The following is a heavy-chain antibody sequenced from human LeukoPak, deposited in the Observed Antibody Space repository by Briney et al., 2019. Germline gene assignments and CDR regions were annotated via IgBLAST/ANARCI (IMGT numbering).Heavy chain of an antibody. CDR1: GYSISSGYY. Sequence: SETLSLTCTVSGYSISSGYYWGWIRQPPGKGLEWIGSIYHSGSTYYNPSLKSRVTISVDTSKNQFSLKLSSVTAADTAVYYCARGNGIVVVPAAITFDPWGQGTLVTVSS. D-gene: IGHD2-2*01. CDR3: ARGNGIVVVPAAITFDP. V-gene: IGHV4-38-2*02. J-gene: IGHJ5*02. CDR2: IYHSGST.